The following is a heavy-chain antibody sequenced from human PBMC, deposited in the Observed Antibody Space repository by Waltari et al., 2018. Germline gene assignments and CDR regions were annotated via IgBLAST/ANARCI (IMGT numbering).Heavy chain of an antibody. V-gene: IGHV1-18*01. J-gene: IGHJ4*02. CDR1: GYIFSNSG. CDR2: IYPYSGNP. D-gene: IGHD6-13*01. CDR3: ARDDADSSNFGGF. Sequence: QLVQSGAEVKKPGASVKVSCKASGYIFSNSGITWVRKAPGQGVEWMGWIYPYSGNPKYEQSLQGRVTFTTDTSTTTAYMEIRSLRSDDTAIYYCARDDADSSNFGGFWGQGTLVTVSS.